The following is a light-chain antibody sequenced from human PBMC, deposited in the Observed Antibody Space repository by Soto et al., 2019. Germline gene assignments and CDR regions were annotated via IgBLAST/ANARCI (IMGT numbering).Light chain of an antibody. J-gene: IGLJ1*01. CDR2: DVS. V-gene: IGLV2-14*01. CDR1: SSDVGGYNY. Sequence: QSALTQPASVSGSPGQSITISCTGTSSDVGGYNYVSWYQQHPGKAPKLMIYDVSNRPSGVSNRFSGSKSGNTASLTISGIQAEDEADYYCSSYTSSSPLVFGTGTKLTVL. CDR3: SSYTSSSPLV.